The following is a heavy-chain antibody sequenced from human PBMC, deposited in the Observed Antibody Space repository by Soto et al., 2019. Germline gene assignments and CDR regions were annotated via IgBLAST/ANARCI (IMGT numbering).Heavy chain of an antibody. D-gene: IGHD2-2*01. CDR1: GYSFTSYW. CDR3: ARTGSGSRSAFDI. J-gene: IGHJ3*02. CDR2: IYPGDSDT. V-gene: IGHV5-51*01. Sequence: GESLKISCRGSGYSFTSYWIGWVRQMPGKGLEWMGIIYPGDSDTRYSPSFQGQVTISADKSISTAYLPWSSLKASDTAMYYCARTGSGSRSAFDIWGQGTMVTVSS.